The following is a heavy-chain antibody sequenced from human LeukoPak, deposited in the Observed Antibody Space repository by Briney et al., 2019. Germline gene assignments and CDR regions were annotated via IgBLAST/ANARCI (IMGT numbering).Heavy chain of an antibody. CDR1: GFTFSDYY. J-gene: IGHJ6*02. CDR3: ARQGITMVRGVTPYGMDV. Sequence: PGGSPRLSCAASGFTFSDYYMSWIRQAPGKGLEWVSYISSSGSTIYYADSVKGRFTISRDNAKNSLYLQMNSLRAEDTAVYYCARQGITMVRGVTPYGMDVWGQGTTVTVSS. D-gene: IGHD3-10*01. V-gene: IGHV3-11*01. CDR2: ISSSGSTI.